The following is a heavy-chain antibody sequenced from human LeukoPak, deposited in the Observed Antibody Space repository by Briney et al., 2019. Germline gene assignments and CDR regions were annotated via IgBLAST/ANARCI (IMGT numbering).Heavy chain of an antibody. CDR3: ARGPSAYDFWSGRKYYFDY. J-gene: IGHJ4*02. CDR2: ISYDGSNK. CDR1: GSTFSSYA. Sequence: PGGSLRLSCAASGSTFSSYAMHWVRQAPGKGLEWVAVISYDGSNKYYADSVKGRFTISRDNSKNTLYLQMNSLRAEDTAVYYCARGPSAYDFWSGRKYYFDYWGQGTLVTVSS. D-gene: IGHD3-3*01. V-gene: IGHV3-30-3*01.